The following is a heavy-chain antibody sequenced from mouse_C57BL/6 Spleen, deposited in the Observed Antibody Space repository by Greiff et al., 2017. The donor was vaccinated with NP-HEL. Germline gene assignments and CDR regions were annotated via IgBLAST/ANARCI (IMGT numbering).Heavy chain of an antibody. V-gene: IGHV1-72*01. CDR2: IDPNSGGT. D-gene: IGHD1-1*01. CDR1: GYTFTSYW. CDR3: ALSTVVAHWYFDG. Sequence: VQLQQPGAELVKPGASVKLSCKASGYTFTSYWMHWVKQRPGRGLELIGRIDPNSGGTKYNEKFKSKATLTVDKPSSTAYMQLSSLTSEDSAVYYCALSTVVAHWYFDGWGTGTTVTVSS. J-gene: IGHJ1*03.